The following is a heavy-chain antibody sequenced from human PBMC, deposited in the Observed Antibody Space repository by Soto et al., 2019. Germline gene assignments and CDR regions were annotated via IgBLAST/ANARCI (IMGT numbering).Heavy chain of an antibody. Sequence: LRLSCAASGFTFDDYAMHWVRQAPGKGLEWVSGISWNSGSIGYADSVKGRFTISRDNAKNSLYLQMNSLRAEDTALYYCAKGVRYYYYYGMDVWGQGTTVTVSS. CDR2: ISWNSGSI. CDR3: AKGVRYYYYYGMDV. J-gene: IGHJ6*02. CDR1: GFTFDDYA. V-gene: IGHV3-9*01.